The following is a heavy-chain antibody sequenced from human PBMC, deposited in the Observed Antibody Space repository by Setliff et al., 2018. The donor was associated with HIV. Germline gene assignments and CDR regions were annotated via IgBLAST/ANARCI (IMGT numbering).Heavy chain of an antibody. Sequence: PSETLSLTCTVSGGSISSYYWNWIRQPPGKGLEWIGHMYYTGRTDYNPSLKSRVTISIDTSRNQLSLTLSPVTAADTAVYYCARDPSDGYGHFDFWGQGALVTVSS. CDR1: GGSISSYY. D-gene: IGHD2-2*03. CDR2: MYYTGRT. V-gene: IGHV4-59*12. CDR3: ARDPSDGYGHFDF. J-gene: IGHJ4*02.